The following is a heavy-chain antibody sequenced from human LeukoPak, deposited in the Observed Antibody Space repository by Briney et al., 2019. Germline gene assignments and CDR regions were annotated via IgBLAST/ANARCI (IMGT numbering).Heavy chain of an antibody. V-gene: IGHV4-34*01. CDR3: ARTTEGGYSYGYSYYYYMDV. D-gene: IGHD5-18*01. CDR1: GGSFSGYY. CDR2: INHSGST. J-gene: IGHJ6*03. Sequence: SETLSLTCAVYGGSFSGYYWSWIRQPPGKGLEWIGEINHSGSTNYNPSLKSRVNISVDMSKNQFSLKLRSVTAADTAVYYCARTTEGGYSYGYSYYYYMDVWGKGTTVTISS.